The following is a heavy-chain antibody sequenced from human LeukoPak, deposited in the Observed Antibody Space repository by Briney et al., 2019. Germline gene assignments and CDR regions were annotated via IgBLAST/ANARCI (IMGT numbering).Heavy chain of an antibody. CDR1: GFTFSSYG. V-gene: IGHV3-23*01. CDR3: ARDSNPHYYYYMDV. D-gene: IGHD3-3*02. Sequence: GGSLRLSCAASGFTFSSYGMSWVRQAPGKGLEWVSVISNNGGSTHYADSVKGRFSISRDNSKNTLYLQMNSLRAEDTAVYYCARDSNPHYYYYMDVWGKGTTVTVSS. CDR2: ISNNGGST. J-gene: IGHJ6*03.